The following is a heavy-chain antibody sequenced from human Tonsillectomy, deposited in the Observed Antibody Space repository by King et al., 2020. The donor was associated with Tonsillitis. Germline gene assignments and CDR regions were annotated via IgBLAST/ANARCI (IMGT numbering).Heavy chain of an antibody. D-gene: IGHD5-12*01. CDR1: GFTFSSYS. J-gene: IGHJ6*02. Sequence: VQLVESGGGLVKPGGSLRLSCAASGFTFSSYSMNWVRQAPGKGLEWVSSISSSSSYIYYADSVKGRFTISRDNAKNSLYLQMNSLRAEDTAVYYCARDESGYSGDDWKYYYYYYGMDVWGQGTTVTVSS. CDR2: ISSSSSYI. V-gene: IGHV3-21*01. CDR3: ARDESGYSGDDWKYYYYYYGMDV.